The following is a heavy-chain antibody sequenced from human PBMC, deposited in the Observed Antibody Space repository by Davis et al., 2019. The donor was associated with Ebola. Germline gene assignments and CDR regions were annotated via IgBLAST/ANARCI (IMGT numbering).Heavy chain of an antibody. J-gene: IGHJ6*02. Sequence: ASVKVSCKASGYTFTSYDINWVRQATGQGLEWMGWMNPNSGNTGYAQKFQGRVTMTRNTSISTAYMELSSLRSEDTAVYYCARDRSASTYYYYGMDVWGQGTTVTVSS. D-gene: IGHD2-2*01. V-gene: IGHV1-8*01. CDR3: ARDRSASTYYYYGMDV. CDR1: GYTFTSYD. CDR2: MNPNSGNT.